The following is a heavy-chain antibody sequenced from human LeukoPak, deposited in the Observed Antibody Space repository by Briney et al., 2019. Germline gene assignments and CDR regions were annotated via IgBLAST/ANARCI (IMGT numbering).Heavy chain of an antibody. CDR3: TVADTMVRGVN. CDR1: GFTFSGSA. V-gene: IGHV3-73*01. Sequence: TGGSLRLSCAASGFTFSGSAMHWVRQASGKGLEWVGRIRSKANSYATAYAASVKGRFTISRDDSKHTAYLQMNSLKTEDTAVYYCTVADTMVRGVNWGQGTLVTASS. J-gene: IGHJ4*02. CDR2: IRSKANSYAT. D-gene: IGHD3-10*01.